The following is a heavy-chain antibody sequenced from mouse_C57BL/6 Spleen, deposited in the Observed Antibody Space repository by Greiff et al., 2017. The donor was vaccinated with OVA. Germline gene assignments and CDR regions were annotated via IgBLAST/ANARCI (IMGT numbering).Heavy chain of an antibody. J-gene: IGHJ3*01. V-gene: IGHV1-62-3*01. CDR2: IDPNSGGT. Sequence: QVQLQQPGAELVKPGASVKLSCKASGYTFTSYWMHWVQQRPGRGLEWIGRIDPNSGGTKYNEKFKSKATLTVDKPSSTAYMQLSSLTSEDSAVYYGASPIYYDYDVSFAYWGQGTLVTVSA. CDR3: ASPIYYDYDVSFAY. D-gene: IGHD2-4*01. CDR1: GYTFTSYW.